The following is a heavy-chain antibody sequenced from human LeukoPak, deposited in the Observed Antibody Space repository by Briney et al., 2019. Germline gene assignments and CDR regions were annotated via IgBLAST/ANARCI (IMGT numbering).Heavy chain of an antibody. CDR2: IIPIFGTA. CDR1: GGTFSSYA. Sequence: SVKVSCKASGGTFSSYAISWVRQAPGQGLEWMGGIIPIFGTANYAQKFQGRVTITADESTSTAYMELGSLRSEDTAVYYCARDGSRDGYKGPFDYWGQGTLVTVSS. V-gene: IGHV1-69*13. D-gene: IGHD5-24*01. J-gene: IGHJ4*02. CDR3: ARDGSRDGYKGPFDY.